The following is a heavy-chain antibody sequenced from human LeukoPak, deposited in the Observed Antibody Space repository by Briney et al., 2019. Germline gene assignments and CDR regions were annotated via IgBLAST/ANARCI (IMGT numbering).Heavy chain of an antibody. CDR2: IKPDGSVG. J-gene: IGHJ4*02. D-gene: IGHD6-13*01. V-gene: IGHV3-7*01. Sequence: GGSLRLSCAASGFTCSSYWMTWVRQAPGKGLEWVANIKPDGSVGYYVDSVRGRFIISRDNAGNSLYLQMNSLRVEDTAVYYCTQNLVAAAGDHWGQGTLLIVSS. CDR1: GFTCSSYW. CDR3: TQNLVAAAGDH.